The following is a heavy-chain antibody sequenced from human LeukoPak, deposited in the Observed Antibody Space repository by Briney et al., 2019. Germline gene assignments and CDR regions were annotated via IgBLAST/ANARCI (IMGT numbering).Heavy chain of an antibody. J-gene: IGHJ4*02. CDR1: GFIFSSYG. CDR3: AKDVGTYYSFDY. V-gene: IGHV3-30*02. CDR2: IRYDGSNK. Sequence: GGSLRLSCAASGFIFSSYGIHWVRQAPGKGLEWVAIIRYDGSNKYYADSVKGRFTISRDNSKNTLYLQMNSLRAEDTAVYYCAKDVGTYYSFDYWGQGTLVTVSS. D-gene: IGHD1-26*01.